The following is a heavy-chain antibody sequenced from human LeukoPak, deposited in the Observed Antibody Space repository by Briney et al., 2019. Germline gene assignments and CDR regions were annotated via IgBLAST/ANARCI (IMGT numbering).Heavy chain of an antibody. J-gene: IGHJ4*02. Sequence: GGSLRLSRAASGFTFSSYWMSWVRQAPGKGLEWVANIKQDGSEKYYVDSVKGRFTISRDNAKNSLYLQMNSLRAEDTAVYYCARDPGFIAVAGTADYWGQGTLVTVSS. CDR1: GFTFSSYW. CDR3: ARDPGFIAVAGTADY. V-gene: IGHV3-7*01. D-gene: IGHD6-19*01. CDR2: IKQDGSEK.